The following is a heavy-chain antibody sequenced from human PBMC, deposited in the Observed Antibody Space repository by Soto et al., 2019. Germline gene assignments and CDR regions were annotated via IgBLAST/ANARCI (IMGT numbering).Heavy chain of an antibody. CDR1: GYTFTSYG. V-gene: IGHV1-18*01. CDR2: INACNGNT. J-gene: IGHJ4*02. D-gene: IGHD3-22*01. CDR3: ARDGWTLSSGYFGSDY. Sequence: GASVKVSCKASGYTFTSYGISWVRQAPGQRLEWMGWINACNGNTKYAQKFQGRVTMTTDTSASTAYMELSSLRSEDTAVYYCARDGWTLSSGYFGSDYWGQGTLVTVSS.